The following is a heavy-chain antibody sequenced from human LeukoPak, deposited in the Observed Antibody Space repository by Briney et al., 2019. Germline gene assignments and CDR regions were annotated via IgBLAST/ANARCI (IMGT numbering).Heavy chain of an antibody. J-gene: IGHJ4*02. CDR1: GGTFSSYA. CDR3: ARVLAYSSGWYYFDY. D-gene: IGHD6-19*01. V-gene: IGHV1-69*06. Sequence: ASVKVSCKASGGTFSSYAISWVRQAPGQGLEWMGGIVPIFGTANYAQKFQGRVTITADKSTSTAYMELSSLRSEDTAVYYCARVLAYSSGWYYFDYWGQGTLVTVSS. CDR2: IVPIFGTA.